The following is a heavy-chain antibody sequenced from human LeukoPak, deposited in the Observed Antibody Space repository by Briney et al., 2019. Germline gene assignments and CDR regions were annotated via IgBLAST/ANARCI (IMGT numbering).Heavy chain of an antibody. J-gene: IGHJ5*02. CDR2: IYYSGNT. V-gene: IGHV4-59*08. CDR1: GGSISSYY. D-gene: IGHD2-2*03. Sequence: SETLSLTCTVSGGSISSYYWSWIRQPPGKGLEWIGYIYYSGNTNYNPSLKSRVTISVDTSKNHFSLKLSSVTAADTAVYYCARHLGYCSSAGCNSWFDPWGQGTLVTVSS. CDR3: ARHLGYCSSAGCNSWFDP.